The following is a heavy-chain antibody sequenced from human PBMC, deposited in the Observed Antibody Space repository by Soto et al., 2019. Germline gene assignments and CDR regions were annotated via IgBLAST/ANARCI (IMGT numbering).Heavy chain of an antibody. D-gene: IGHD3-22*01. Sequence: SVKVSCKASGFTFTSSAVQWVRQARGQRLEWIGWIVVGSGNTNYAQKFQERVTITRDMSTSTAYMELSRLRSEDTAVYYCAALPIFYDRSRPPFNWFDPWGQGTLVTVSS. CDR3: AALPIFYDRSRPPFNWFDP. CDR2: IVVGSGNT. CDR1: GFTFTSSA. V-gene: IGHV1-58*01. J-gene: IGHJ5*02.